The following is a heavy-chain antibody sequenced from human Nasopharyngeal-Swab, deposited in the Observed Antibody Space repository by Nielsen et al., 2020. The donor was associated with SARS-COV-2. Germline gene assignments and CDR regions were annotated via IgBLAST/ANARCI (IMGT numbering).Heavy chain of an antibody. V-gene: IGHV4-59*01. Sequence: SETLSLTFTVSGGSISSYYWSWIRQPPGKGLEWIGYIYYSGSTNYNPSLKSRVTISVDTSKNQFSLKLSSVTAADTAVYYCARAYDFWSGSPLYYYYGMDVWGQGTTVTVSS. CDR1: GGSISSYY. CDR3: ARAYDFWSGSPLYYYYGMDV. D-gene: IGHD3-3*01. CDR2: IYYSGST. J-gene: IGHJ6*02.